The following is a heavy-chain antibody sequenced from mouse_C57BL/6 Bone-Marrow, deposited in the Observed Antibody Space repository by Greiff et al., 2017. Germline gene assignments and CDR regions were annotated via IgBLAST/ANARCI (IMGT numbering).Heavy chain of an antibody. CDR1: GYTFTSYW. Sequence: QVQLQQPGAELVKPGASVKMSCTASGYTFTSYWIPWVKQSPGQGLEWIGDIYPGSGSINYNEKFKSKATLTVDKSSSTAYMQLSSLKSEDSAVYYCARGPNWDCFDDWGQGTTLTVSS. J-gene: IGHJ2*01. CDR3: ARGPNWDCFDD. D-gene: IGHD4-1*01. V-gene: IGHV1-55*01. CDR2: IYPGSGSI.